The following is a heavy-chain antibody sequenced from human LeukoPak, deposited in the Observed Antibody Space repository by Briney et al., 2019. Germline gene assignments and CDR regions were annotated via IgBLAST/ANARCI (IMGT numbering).Heavy chain of an antibody. D-gene: IGHD2-2*01. CDR3: ARGSPAAILIFDY. Sequence: SETLSLTCTVSGGSIGIYYWNWIRQPAGKGLEWIGRIFTSGIANYNPSLKSRVTISVDTSKNQFSPKLSSVTAADTAVYYCARGSPAAILIFDYWGQGTLVTVSS. J-gene: IGHJ4*02. CDR1: GGSIGIYY. V-gene: IGHV4-4*07. CDR2: IFTSGIA.